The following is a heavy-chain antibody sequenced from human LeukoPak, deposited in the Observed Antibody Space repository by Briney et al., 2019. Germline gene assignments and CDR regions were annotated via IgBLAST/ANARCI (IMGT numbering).Heavy chain of an antibody. J-gene: IGHJ4*02. Sequence: GRSLRLSCAASGFTFSNFGFHWVCQAPGKGLEWVAIIRYDGSNKYYADSVKGRFTISRDNSQNTLDLQMNNLRAEDTAVYYCARDKDGYNMEYYFDYWGQGTLVTVSS. CDR2: IRYDGSNK. CDR3: ARDKDGYNMEYYFDY. D-gene: IGHD5-24*01. CDR1: GFTFSNFG. V-gene: IGHV3-33*01.